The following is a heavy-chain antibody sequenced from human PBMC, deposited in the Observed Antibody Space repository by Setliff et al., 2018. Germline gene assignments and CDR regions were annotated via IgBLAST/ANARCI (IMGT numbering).Heavy chain of an antibody. CDR2: INHRGFT. V-gene: IGHV4-34*01. CDR3: ARGRIAERPEAIDY. J-gene: IGHJ4*02. D-gene: IGHD6-6*01. Sequence: SETLSLTCAVYGDSFDNHYWTWIRQPPGERLEWIGEINHRGFTDYKPSLKSRLTMSVDTSRNQFSLNLGSVTAADTGVYYCARGRIAERPEAIDYWGQGTPGTVS. CDR1: GDSFDNHY.